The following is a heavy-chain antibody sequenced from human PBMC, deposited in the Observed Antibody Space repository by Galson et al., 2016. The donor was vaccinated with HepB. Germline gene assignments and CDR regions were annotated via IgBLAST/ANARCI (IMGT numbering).Heavy chain of an antibody. V-gene: IGHV3-23*01. CDR2: ISGDGHST. CDR1: GFTFSTYV. Sequence: SLRLSCAASGFTFSTYVMSWVRQAPGKGLEWVSGISGDGHSTYYADSAKGRFTISRDNSKNTLYLQMNSLRADGTALYYCAKDRDHFGDYVFDYWGQGTLVTVSS. CDR3: AKDRDHFGDYVFDY. D-gene: IGHD4-17*01. J-gene: IGHJ4*02.